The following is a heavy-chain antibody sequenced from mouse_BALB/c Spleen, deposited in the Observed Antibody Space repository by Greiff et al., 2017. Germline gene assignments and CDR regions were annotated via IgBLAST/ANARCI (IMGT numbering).Heavy chain of an antibody. D-gene: IGHD2-3*01. CDR1: GYNFTSYW. CDR2: IYPGSGST. CDR3: ARGDGYYPYYAMDY. J-gene: IGHJ4*01. Sequence: QVQLKQPGAELVKPGTSVKLSCKASGYNFTSYWINWVKLRPGQGLEWIGDIYPGSGSTNYNEKFKSKATLTVDTSSSTAYMQLSSLASEDSALYYCARGDGYYPYYAMDYWGQGTSVTVSS. V-gene: IGHV1-55*01.